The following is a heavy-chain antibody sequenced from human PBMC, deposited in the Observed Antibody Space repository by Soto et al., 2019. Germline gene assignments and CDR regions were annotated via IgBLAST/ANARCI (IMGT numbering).Heavy chain of an antibody. D-gene: IGHD6-13*01. CDR2: IIPIFGTA. J-gene: IGHJ6*02. Sequence: GASVKVSCKASGGTFSSYAISWVRQAPGQGLEWMGGIIPIFGTANYAQKFQGRVTITADESTSTAYMELSSLRSEDTAVYYCARKGWVPGIAAAGYYYYGMDVWGQGTTVTVSS. CDR1: GGTFSSYA. CDR3: ARKGWVPGIAAAGYYYYGMDV. V-gene: IGHV1-69*13.